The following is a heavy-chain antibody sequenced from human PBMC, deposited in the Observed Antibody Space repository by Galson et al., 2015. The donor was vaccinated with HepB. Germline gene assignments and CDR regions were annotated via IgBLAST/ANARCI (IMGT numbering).Heavy chain of an antibody. Sequence: SVKVSCKVSGYTLTELSMHWVRQAPGKGLEWMGGFDPEDGETIYAQKFQGRVTMTEDTSTDTAYMELSSLRSEDTAVYYRASPCSSTSCYRAFDIWGQGTMVTVSS. CDR2: FDPEDGET. J-gene: IGHJ3*02. D-gene: IGHD2-2*01. CDR1: GYTLTELS. V-gene: IGHV1-24*01. CDR3: ASPCSSTSCYRAFDI.